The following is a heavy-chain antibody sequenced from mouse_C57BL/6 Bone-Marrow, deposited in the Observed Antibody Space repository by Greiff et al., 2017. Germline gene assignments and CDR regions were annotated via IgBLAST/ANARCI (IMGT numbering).Heavy chain of an antibody. V-gene: IGHV1-53*01. CDR2: INPSNGGT. CDR3: ARRLPRGSFAY. J-gene: IGHJ3*01. CDR1: GYTFTSYW. Sequence: QVQLQQSGTELVKPGASVKLSCKASGYTFTSYWMHWVKQRPGQGLEWIGNINPSNGGTNYNEQFKSKATLTVDKSSSTAYMQLSSLTSEDSAGYCCARRLPRGSFAYWGQGTLVTVSA.